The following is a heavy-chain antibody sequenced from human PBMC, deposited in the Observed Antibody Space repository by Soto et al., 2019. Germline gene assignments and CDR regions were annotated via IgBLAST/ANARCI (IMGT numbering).Heavy chain of an antibody. J-gene: IGHJ6*02. CDR1: GGSFSGYY. Sequence: SETLSLTCAVYGGSFSGYYWSWIRQPPGKGLEWIGEINHSGSTNYNPSLKSRVTISVDTSKNQFSLKLSSVTAADTAVYYCARGAEYSYGLYYYYGMDVWGQGTTVTAP. CDR3: ARGAEYSYGLYYYYGMDV. D-gene: IGHD5-18*01. CDR2: INHSGST. V-gene: IGHV4-34*01.